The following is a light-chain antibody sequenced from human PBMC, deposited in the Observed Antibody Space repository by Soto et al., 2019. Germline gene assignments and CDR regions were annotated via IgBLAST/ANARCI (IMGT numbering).Light chain of an antibody. V-gene: IGKV1-39*01. CDR2: AAS. Sequence: DIQMTQAPSSLYASVGDSVTITCRASQMVSSYVNWYQQKPGRAPKLLIYAASTLQGGVPSRFSGSASGTHSTLTISALQPEDSATYYCQQSYHAPPTFGGGTKVEI. CDR3: QQSYHAPPT. J-gene: IGKJ4*01. CDR1: QMVSSY.